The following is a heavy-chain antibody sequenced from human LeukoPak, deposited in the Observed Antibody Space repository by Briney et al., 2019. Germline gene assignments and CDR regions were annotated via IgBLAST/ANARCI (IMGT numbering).Heavy chain of an antibody. V-gene: IGHV3-23*01. CDR2: SGSGGST. CDR1: GFTFSSYA. J-gene: IGHJ5*02. D-gene: IGHD3-22*01. CDR3: ATDFYDST. Sequence: GGSLRLSCAASGFTFSSYAMSWVRQAPGKGLEWVSVSGSGGSTHYADSVKGRFTISRDNSKKGRFTISRDNSKNTLYLQMNSLRAEDTAVYYCATDFYDSTWGQGTLVTVSS.